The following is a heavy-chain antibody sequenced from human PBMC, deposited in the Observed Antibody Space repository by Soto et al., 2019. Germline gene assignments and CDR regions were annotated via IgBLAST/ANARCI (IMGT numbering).Heavy chain of an antibody. CDR3: ARTTYYYDSSGYYYIDY. J-gene: IGHJ4*02. CDR1: GGSISSGDYY. CDR2: IYYSGST. Sequence: SETLSLTCTVSGGSISSGDYYWSWIRQPPGKGLEWIGYIYYSGSTYYNPSLKSRVTISVDTSKNQFSLKLSSVTAADTAVYYCARTTYYYDSSGYYYIDYWGQGTLVTVSS. D-gene: IGHD3-22*01. V-gene: IGHV4-30-4*01.